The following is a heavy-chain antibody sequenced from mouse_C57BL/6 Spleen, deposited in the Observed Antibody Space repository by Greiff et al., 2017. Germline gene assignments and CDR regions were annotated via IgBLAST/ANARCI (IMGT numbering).Heavy chain of an antibody. CDR2: INYDGSST. Sequence: EVKVEESEGGLVQPGSSMKLSCTASGFTFSDYYMAWVRQVPEKGLEWVANINYDGSSTYYLDSLKSRFIISRDNAKNILYLQMSSLKSEDTATYYCARVDGYYPDWYFDVWGTGTTVTVSS. J-gene: IGHJ1*03. D-gene: IGHD2-3*01. V-gene: IGHV5-16*01. CDR3: ARVDGYYPDWYFDV. CDR1: GFTFSDYY.